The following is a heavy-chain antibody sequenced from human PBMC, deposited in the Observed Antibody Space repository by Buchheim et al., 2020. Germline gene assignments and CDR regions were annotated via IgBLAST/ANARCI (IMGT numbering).Heavy chain of an antibody. CDR2: IIPIFGPA. Sequence: QVQLVQSGAEVKKPGSSVKVSCKASVGTFSSYAISWVRQAPGQGLEWMGGIIPIFGPANYAQKFQGRVTITADKSTRTPYMELSSLRSEDTAVYYCARGMWERITMIVVVITGWFDPWGQGTL. CDR3: ARGMWERITMIVVVITGWFDP. D-gene: IGHD3-22*01. CDR1: VGTFSSYA. V-gene: IGHV1-69*06. J-gene: IGHJ5*02.